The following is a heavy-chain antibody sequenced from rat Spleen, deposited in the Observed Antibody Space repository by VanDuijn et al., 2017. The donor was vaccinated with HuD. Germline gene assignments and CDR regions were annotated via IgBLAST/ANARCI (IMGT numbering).Heavy chain of an antibody. CDR3: TRGGYFRY. CDR2: ITNIAGGT. Sequence: EVQLVESGGGLVQPGRSLKLSCVTSGFTFNNYWMAWIRQAPGKGLEWVASITNIAGGTYYAGSVKGRFTISRDDAKSTLSLQMNSLRSEDTATYHCTRGGYFRYWGQGVMVTVSS. J-gene: IGHJ2*01. V-gene: IGHV5-31*01. CDR1: GFTFNNYW. D-gene: IGHD2-5*01.